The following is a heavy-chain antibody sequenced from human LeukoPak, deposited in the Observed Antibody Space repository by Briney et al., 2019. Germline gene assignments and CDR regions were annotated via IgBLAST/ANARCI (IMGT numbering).Heavy chain of an antibody. J-gene: IGHJ4*02. Sequence: GASVKVSCKASGYTFTGYYMHWVRQAPGQGLEWMGWINPNSGGTNYAQKFQGRVTMTRDTSISTAYMELSRLRSDDTAVYYCARGWGLVGATTGNFDYWGQGTLVTVSS. CDR3: ARGWGLVGATTGNFDY. CDR2: INPNSGGT. CDR1: GYTFTGYY. D-gene: IGHD1-26*01. V-gene: IGHV1-2*02.